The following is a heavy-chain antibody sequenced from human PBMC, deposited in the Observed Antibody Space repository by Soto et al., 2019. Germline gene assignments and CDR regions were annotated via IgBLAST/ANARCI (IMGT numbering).Heavy chain of an antibody. CDR1: GFTFGSYT. CDR3: ARRSGYAYGSLDH. J-gene: IGHJ4*02. D-gene: IGHD5-18*01. CDR2: ISSASGYI. V-gene: IGHV3-21*02. Sequence: EVQLVESGGGLVKPGGSLRLSCATSGFTFGSYTMNWVRQAPGKGLEWVSCISSASGYIYYADSVQGRFTISRDNSEKSLYHHMNCLRAEDTAVYYCARRSGYAYGSLDHWGQGVLVTVSS.